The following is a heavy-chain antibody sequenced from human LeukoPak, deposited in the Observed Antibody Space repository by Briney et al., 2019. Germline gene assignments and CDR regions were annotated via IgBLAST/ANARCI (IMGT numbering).Heavy chain of an antibody. V-gene: IGHV1-18*01. CDR2: ISAYNGNT. CDR3: ARDIVSGYDSSPNDAFDI. CDR1: GYTFTSYG. D-gene: IGHD3-22*01. J-gene: IGHJ3*02. Sequence: ASVKVSCKASGYTFTSYGISWVRQAPGQGLEWMGWISAYNGNTNYAQKLQGRVTMTTDTSTSTAYMELSSLRSEDTAVYYCARDIVSGYDSSPNDAFDIWGQGTMVTVSS.